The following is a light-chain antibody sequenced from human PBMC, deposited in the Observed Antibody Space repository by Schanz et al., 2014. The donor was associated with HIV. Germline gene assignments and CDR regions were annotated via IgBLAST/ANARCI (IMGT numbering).Light chain of an antibody. J-gene: IGKJ4*01. CDR2: GAS. CDR1: QSVSSSY. V-gene: IGKV3-20*01. Sequence: EIVLTQSPGTLSLSPGERATLSCRASQSVSSSYLAWYQQKRDQPPRLLIYGASNRATGIPDRFSGGGSGTDFTLTISRLEPEDSAVYYCQQYHTSPSTFGGGTKVEIK. CDR3: QQYHTSPST.